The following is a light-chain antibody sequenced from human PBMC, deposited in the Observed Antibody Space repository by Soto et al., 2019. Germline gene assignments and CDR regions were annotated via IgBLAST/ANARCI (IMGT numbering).Light chain of an antibody. CDR1: QSVDIN. J-gene: IGKJ1*01. V-gene: IGKV3-15*01. Sequence: EIVMTQSPATLSVSPGEGATLSCRASQSVDINLAWYQQKPGQAPRLLIYGASTRATDMPGRFSGRGSGTEFTLTINSLQSEDFAVYYCQQYRNWPRTFGQGTKVDIK. CDR2: GAS. CDR3: QQYRNWPRT.